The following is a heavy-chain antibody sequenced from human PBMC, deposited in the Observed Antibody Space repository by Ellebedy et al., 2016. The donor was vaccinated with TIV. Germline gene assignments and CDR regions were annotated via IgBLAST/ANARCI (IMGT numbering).Heavy chain of an antibody. J-gene: IGHJ4*02. Sequence: GGSLRLSXAASGFTFSDYYMSWIRQAPGKGLEWVSSISSSSSYIYYADSVKGRFTISRDNAKNSLYLQMNSLRAEDTAVYYCARESSSGCFDYWGQGTLITVSS. CDR1: GFTFSDYY. CDR2: ISSSSSYI. V-gene: IGHV3-11*06. CDR3: ARESSSGCFDY. D-gene: IGHD6-19*01.